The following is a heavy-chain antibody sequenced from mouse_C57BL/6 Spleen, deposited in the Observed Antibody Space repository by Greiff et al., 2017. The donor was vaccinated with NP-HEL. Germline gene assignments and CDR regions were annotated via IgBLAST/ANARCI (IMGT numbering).Heavy chain of an antibody. Sequence: VQLKQSGPELVKPGASVKMSCKASGYTFTDYNMHWVKQSHGKSLEWIGYINPNNGGTSYNQKFKGKATLTVNKSSSTAYMELRSLTSEDSAVYYCAREGGSSHYFDYWGQGTTLTVSS. CDR1: GYTFTDYN. J-gene: IGHJ2*01. D-gene: IGHD1-2*01. CDR3: AREGGSSHYFDY. CDR2: INPNNGGT. V-gene: IGHV1-22*01.